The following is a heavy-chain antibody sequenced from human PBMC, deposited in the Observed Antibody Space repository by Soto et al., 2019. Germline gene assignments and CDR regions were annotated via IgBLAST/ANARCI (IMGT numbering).Heavy chain of an antibody. V-gene: IGHV3-48*01. D-gene: IGHD2-15*01. CDR3: ARGYLYCSGGSCPYYFDY. CDR1: GFTFSSYS. J-gene: IGHJ4*02. Sequence: EVQLVESGGGLVQPGGSLRLSCAASGFTFSSYSMNWVRQAPGKGLEWVSYISSSSTIYYADSVKGRFTISRDNAKNSLYLQMNSLRAEDTAVYYCARGYLYCSGGSCPYYFDYWGQGTLVTVSS. CDR2: ISSSSTI.